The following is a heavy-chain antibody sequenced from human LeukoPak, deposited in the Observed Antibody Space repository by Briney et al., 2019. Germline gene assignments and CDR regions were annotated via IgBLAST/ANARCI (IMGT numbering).Heavy chain of an antibody. Sequence: GGSLRLSCAASGFSVTNSHMTWFRQAPGKGLEWVSVGYSGGMEFYADSVKGRFTISGDNSKNTLYLQMNSLRAEDTAVYYCAKEHMAAAVYYFDYWGQGTLVTVSS. CDR1: GFSVTNSH. J-gene: IGHJ4*02. CDR2: GYSGGME. D-gene: IGHD2-15*01. CDR3: AKEHMAAAVYYFDY. V-gene: IGHV3-53*01.